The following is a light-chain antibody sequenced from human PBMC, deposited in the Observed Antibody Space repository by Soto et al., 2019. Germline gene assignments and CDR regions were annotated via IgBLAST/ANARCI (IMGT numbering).Light chain of an antibody. V-gene: IGKV3-20*01. CDR2: GAS. CDR1: QSVSNSY. J-gene: IGKJ3*01. CDR3: QQYGSSPFT. Sequence: EIVLTQSPGTLSLSPGERATISCRASQSVSNSYLAWYQQKPGQAPRLLIYGASSRATGIPDRFSGSGSGTDFTLTISRLEPEDFAVYYCQQYGSSPFTFGPGTIVDIK.